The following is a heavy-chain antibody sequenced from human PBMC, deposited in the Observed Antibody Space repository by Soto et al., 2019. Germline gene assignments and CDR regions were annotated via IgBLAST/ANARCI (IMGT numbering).Heavy chain of an antibody. CDR1: GYSFTSYW. CDR2: IYPGDSDT. D-gene: IGHD6-19*01. J-gene: IGHJ1*01. V-gene: IGHV5-51*01. Sequence: GESLKISCKGSGYSFTSYWIGWVRQMPGKGLEWMGIIYPGDSDTRYSPSFQGQVTISADKSISTAYLQWSSLKASDTAMYYCARAAFTMGGYSSGWRAVQHWGQGTLVTVSS. CDR3: ARAAFTMGGYSSGWRAVQH.